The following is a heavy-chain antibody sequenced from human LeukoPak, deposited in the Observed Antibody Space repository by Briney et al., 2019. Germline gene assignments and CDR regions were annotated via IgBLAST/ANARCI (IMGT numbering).Heavy chain of an antibody. D-gene: IGHD6-19*01. CDR1: GGTFSSYA. CDR3: ARFSGGIAVAGTWDFDY. CDR2: IIPIFSTA. V-gene: IGHV1-69*13. Sequence: VKVSCKASGGTFSSYAISWVRQAPGQGLEWMGGIIPIFSTANYAQKFQGRVTITADESTSTAYMELSSLRSEDTAVYYCARFSGGIAVAGTWDFDYWGQGTLVTVSS. J-gene: IGHJ4*02.